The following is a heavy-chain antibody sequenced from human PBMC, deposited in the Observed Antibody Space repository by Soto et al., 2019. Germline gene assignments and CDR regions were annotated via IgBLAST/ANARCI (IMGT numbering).Heavy chain of an antibody. CDR2: IYHSGST. D-gene: IGHD4-17*01. J-gene: IGHJ4*02. V-gene: IGHV4-30-2*01. Sequence: QLQLQESGSGLVKPSQTLSLTCAVSGGSISSGGYSWSWIRQPAGKGLEWIGYIYHSGSTYYNPSLKSRVTISVDRSKNQFSLKLSSVTAADTAVYYCARAYGDYRYYFDYWGQGTLVTVSS. CDR3: ARAYGDYRYYFDY. CDR1: GGSISSGGYS.